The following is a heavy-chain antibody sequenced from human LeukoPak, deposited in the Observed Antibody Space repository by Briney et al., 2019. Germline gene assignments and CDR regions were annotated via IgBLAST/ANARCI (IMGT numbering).Heavy chain of an antibody. CDR2: IYSGGST. D-gene: IGHD1-1*01. CDR1: GFTVSSNY. CDR3: ARETPGYYYYYMDV. Sequence: GGSLRLSCAASGFTVSSNYMSWVRQAPGKGLEWVSVIYSGGSTYYADSVKGRFTISRDNSKNTLYLQTNSLRAEDTAVYYCARETPGYYYYYMDVWGKGTTVTVSS. V-gene: IGHV3-66*02. J-gene: IGHJ6*03.